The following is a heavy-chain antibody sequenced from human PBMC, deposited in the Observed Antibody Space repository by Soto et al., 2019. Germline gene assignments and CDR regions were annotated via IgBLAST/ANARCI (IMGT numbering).Heavy chain of an antibody. CDR2: INSGASTT. J-gene: IGHJ4*02. CDR1: GFTFSSSW. CDR3: ARGPTGWFGYDY. D-gene: IGHD3-10*01. Sequence: GGSLRLSCAASGFTFSSSWMHWVRQAPGKGLVWVSRINSGASTTNYADSVKGRFTISRDNAKNTLYLQMDSLTAEDTAVYYCARGPTGWFGYDYWGQGTLVTVSS. V-gene: IGHV3-74*01.